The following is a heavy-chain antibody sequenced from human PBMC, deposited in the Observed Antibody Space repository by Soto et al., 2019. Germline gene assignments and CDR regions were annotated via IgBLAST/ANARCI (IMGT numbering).Heavy chain of an antibody. CDR3: ARRRRSDSFDY. V-gene: IGHV4-30-2*06. D-gene: IGHD6-6*01. Sequence: TLALTCADSDACISYGGFSWSCIGQSPGKGLEWIGYISHLANTYLHPSFKSRLTMSIDRNRNPFSLKLSTVTAADMAVYYCARRRRSDSFDYSGQAVLLT. CDR1: DACISYGGFS. CDR2: ISHLANT. J-gene: IGHJ4*02.